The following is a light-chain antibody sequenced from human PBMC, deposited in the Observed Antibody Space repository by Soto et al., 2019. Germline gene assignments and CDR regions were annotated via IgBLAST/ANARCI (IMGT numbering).Light chain of an antibody. CDR1: SSDVGTYDF. V-gene: IGLV2-11*01. CDR3: CVYAVTFYV. J-gene: IGLJ1*01. CDR2: DVS. Sequence: QSALTQPRPVSGSPGQSVTISCSGTSSDVGTYDFVSWYQQHPGNAPRLMIFDVSERPSGVPDHFSGSKSGNTACLTISRLQAEDEDDYYCCVYAVTFYVFGTGTKVTVL.